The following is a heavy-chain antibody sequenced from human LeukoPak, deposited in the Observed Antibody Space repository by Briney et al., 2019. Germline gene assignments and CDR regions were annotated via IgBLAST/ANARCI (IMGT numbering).Heavy chain of an antibody. V-gene: IGHV4-34*01. CDR2: INHSGST. D-gene: IGHD6-13*01. CDR3: AVGIAAAGTSD. J-gene: IGHJ4*02. CDR1: GGSFSGYY. Sequence: SETLSLTCAVYGGSFSGYYWSWIRQPPGKGLEWIGEINHSGSTNYNPSLKSRVTISVDTFKNQFSLKLSSVTAADTAVYYCAVGIAAAGTSDWGQGTLVTVSS.